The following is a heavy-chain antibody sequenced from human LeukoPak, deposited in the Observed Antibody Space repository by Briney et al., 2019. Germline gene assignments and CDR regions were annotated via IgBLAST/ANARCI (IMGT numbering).Heavy chain of an antibody. Sequence: GGSLRLSCAASGFTFSSYWMNWVRQAPGKGLEWVSSISSPGSHIYYADSLEGRFTISRDNAKNSLYLQMNSLRAEDTAVYFCARLRSTQLRYFDVDYWGQGTLVTVSS. D-gene: IGHD5-24*01. V-gene: IGHV3-21*01. CDR3: ARLRSTQLRYFDVDY. CDR1: GFTFSSYW. J-gene: IGHJ4*02. CDR2: ISSPGSHI.